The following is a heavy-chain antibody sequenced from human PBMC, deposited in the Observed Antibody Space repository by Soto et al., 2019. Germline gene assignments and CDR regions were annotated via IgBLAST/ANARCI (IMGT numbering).Heavy chain of an antibody. CDR2: ISYDGSNK. CDR1: GFTFSSYA. CDR3: ARDMGELWPYDAFEI. V-gene: IGHV3-30-3*01. Sequence: GGSLRLSCAASGFTFSSYAIHWVRQAPGKGLEWVAVISYDGSNKYYVDSVKGRFTISRDNSKNTLSLQMNSLRAEDTAAYYSARDMGELWPYDAFEIWGQVTMVTVSS. J-gene: IGHJ3*02. D-gene: IGHD5-18*01.